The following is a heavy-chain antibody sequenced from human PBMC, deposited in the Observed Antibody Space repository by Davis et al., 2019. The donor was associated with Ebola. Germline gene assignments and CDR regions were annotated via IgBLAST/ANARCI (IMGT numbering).Heavy chain of an antibody. CDR3: ARRSGQT. Sequence: GGSLRLSCAASGFTLDGYAMHWVRQTPGKGLEWVSGISWNSGDIGYVDSVKGRFTISRDNAKNSLYLQMNSLRAEDTAVYYCARRSGQTWGQGTLVTVSS. V-gene: IGHV3-9*01. CDR2: ISWNSGDI. J-gene: IGHJ4*02. CDR1: GFTLDGYA.